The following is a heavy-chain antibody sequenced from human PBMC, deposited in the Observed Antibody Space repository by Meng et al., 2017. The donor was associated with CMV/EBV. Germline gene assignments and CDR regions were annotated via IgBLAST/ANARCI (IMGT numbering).Heavy chain of an antibody. V-gene: IGHV3-33*01. CDR2: IWYDGSNK. Sequence: CAASGVTFSSYGMHWVRQAPGKGLEWVAVIWYDGSNKYYADSVKGRFTISRDNSKNTLYLQMNSLRAEDTAVYYCAREPYSGSYYFDYWGQGTLVTVSS. J-gene: IGHJ4*02. CDR3: AREPYSGSYYFDY. CDR1: GVTFSSYG. D-gene: IGHD1-26*01.